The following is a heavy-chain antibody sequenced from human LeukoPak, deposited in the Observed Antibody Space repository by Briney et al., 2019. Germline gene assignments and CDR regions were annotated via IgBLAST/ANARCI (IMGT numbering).Heavy chain of an antibody. V-gene: IGHV1-8*01. CDR3: TRETSSRYFDY. Sequence: ASVKVSCKASGYALTSYDINWVRQATGQGLEWMGWMNPNSGRTGYAQNFQGRITITSNTSISTAYMELSSLRSEDKAVYYCTRETSSRYFDYWGQGTLVTVSS. CDR2: MNPNSGRT. J-gene: IGHJ4*02. CDR1: GYALTSYD.